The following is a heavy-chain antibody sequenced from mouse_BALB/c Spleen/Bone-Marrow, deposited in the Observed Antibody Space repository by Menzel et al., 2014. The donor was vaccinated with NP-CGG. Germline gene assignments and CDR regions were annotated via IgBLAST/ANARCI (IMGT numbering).Heavy chain of an antibody. CDR3: ARPRQLGLAFYAMDY. Sequence: VMLVESGPELVRPGVSVKISCKGSGYTFTDYAMHWVKQSHAKSLEWIGVISTYSGNTNYNQKFKGKATMTVDKSSSTAYMELARLTSEDSAIYYCARPRQLGLAFYAMDYWGQGTSVTVSS. J-gene: IGHJ4*01. CDR2: ISTYSGNT. V-gene: IGHV1-67*01. CDR1: GYTFTDYA. D-gene: IGHD3-2*01.